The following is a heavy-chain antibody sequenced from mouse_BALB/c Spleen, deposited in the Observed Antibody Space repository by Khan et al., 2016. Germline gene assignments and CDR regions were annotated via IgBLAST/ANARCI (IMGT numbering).Heavy chain of an antibody. CDR2: INPGSGGT. Sequence: VQLQESGTELVRPGTSVTVSCKASGYAFTYYLIDWLKQRPGQGLEWIGVINPGSGGTTYNEKFKDKATLTADKSSNTAYMQLSSLTPDDSAVYFCAGQRGDANYWYFDVWGAGTAVTVSS. CDR1: GYAFTYYL. CDR3: AGQRGDANYWYFDV. V-gene: IGHV1-54*01. D-gene: IGHD6-2*01. J-gene: IGHJ1*01.